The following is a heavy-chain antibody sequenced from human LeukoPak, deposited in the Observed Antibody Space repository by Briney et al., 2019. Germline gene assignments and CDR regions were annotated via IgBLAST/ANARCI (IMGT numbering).Heavy chain of an antibody. D-gene: IGHD2-21*02. V-gene: IGHV3-74*01. CDR1: GFTFSSYW. Sequence: GGSLRLSCAASGFTFSSYWMHWVRQAPGKELVWVSRINSDGSSTSYADSVKGRFTISRDNSKNTLYLQMNSLRAEDTAVYYCARESVVVTRVNAFDIWGQGTMVTVSS. CDR3: ARESVVVTRVNAFDI. J-gene: IGHJ3*02. CDR2: INSDGSST.